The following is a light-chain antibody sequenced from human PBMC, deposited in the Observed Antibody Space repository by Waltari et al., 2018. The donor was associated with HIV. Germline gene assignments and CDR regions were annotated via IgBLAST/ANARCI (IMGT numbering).Light chain of an antibody. CDR2: AAL. CDR3: QQTMTAPYT. Sequence: DVQMTQSPSFLSASVGDSVSITCRASQAVSQYLNWYQQKPGKAPKLLIYAALTKQPGVPWRFTGSGLGTGFALAIDSLQPDDSATYFCQQTMTAPYTFGPGT. V-gene: IGKV1-39*02. CDR1: QAVSQY. J-gene: IGKJ2*01.